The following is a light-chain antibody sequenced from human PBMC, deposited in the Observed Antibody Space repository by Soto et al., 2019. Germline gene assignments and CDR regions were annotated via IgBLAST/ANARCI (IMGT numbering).Light chain of an antibody. V-gene: IGLV1-44*01. CDR3: AAWDVSLNVVV. CDR2: SSS. Sequence: QSVVTQPPSASGTPGQRVTISCSGSASNIGSNPVNWYQQLPGTAPKLLIYSSSHRPSGVPDRISGSKSGTSASLAIGGLQSGDEADYYCAAWDVSLNVVVFGGGTKLTVL. CDR1: ASNIGSNP. J-gene: IGLJ2*01.